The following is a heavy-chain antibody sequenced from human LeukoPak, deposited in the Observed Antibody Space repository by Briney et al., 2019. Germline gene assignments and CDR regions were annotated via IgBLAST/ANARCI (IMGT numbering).Heavy chain of an antibody. J-gene: IGHJ3*02. V-gene: IGHV3-21*01. D-gene: IGHD3-10*01. Sequence: GGSLRLSCAASGFTFRSYLMNWVRQAPGKGLEWVSVISSGTSYIYYADSVKGRFTISRDNAKNSVYLQMNSLRADDTGVYYCARDRNERGSDAFDIWGQGTKVTVSS. CDR2: ISSGTSYI. CDR3: ARDRNERGSDAFDI. CDR1: GFTFRSYL.